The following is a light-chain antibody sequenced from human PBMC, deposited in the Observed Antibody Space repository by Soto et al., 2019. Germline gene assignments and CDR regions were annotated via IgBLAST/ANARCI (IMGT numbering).Light chain of an antibody. J-gene: IGKJ1*01. V-gene: IGKV3-20*01. CDR2: GAT. CDR3: QQHGSSPPWS. CDR1: QRITTIY. Sequence: EIVLTQSPGTLSLSPGETATLSCRASQRITTIYLAWYQQKPGRAPRLLIVGATTRVTGVPDRFSGSGSGADFALTISGRELEDFAVYFCQQHGSSPPWSFGQGTTVEI.